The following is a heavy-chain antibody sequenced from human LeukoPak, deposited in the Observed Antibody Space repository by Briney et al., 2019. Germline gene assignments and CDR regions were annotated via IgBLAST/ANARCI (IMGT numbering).Heavy chain of an antibody. D-gene: IGHD1-20*01. Sequence: PGGSLRFSCAASGFTFRIYDMHWVRRAPGQGLEWVAVMSNDGTNEYYGDSVKGRFTISRDNSRNTLHLQMNSLRPDDTAVYYCAKSIRVIGTTALDYWGPGTLVTVSS. CDR3: AKSIRVIGTTALDY. J-gene: IGHJ4*02. CDR2: MSNDGTNE. V-gene: IGHV3-30*18. CDR1: GFTFRIYD.